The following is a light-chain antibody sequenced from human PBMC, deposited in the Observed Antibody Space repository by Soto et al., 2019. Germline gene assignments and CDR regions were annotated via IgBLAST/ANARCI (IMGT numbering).Light chain of an antibody. CDR3: CSYGGSRAV. V-gene: IGLV2-23*02. Sequence: QSALTQAASVSGSPGQSITISCTGTSSDVGSHNLVSWYQQHPGQAPKLMIYEVSKRPLGVSARFSASKSGNTASLTISGLQAEDEADYYCCSYGGSRAVFGGGTQLTVL. CDR2: EVS. J-gene: IGLJ7*01. CDR1: SSDVGSHNL.